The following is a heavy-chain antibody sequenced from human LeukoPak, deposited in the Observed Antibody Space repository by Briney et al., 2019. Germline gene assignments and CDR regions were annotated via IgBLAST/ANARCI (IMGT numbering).Heavy chain of an antibody. CDR1: GGSFSGYD. Sequence: SETLSLTCAVYGGSFSGYDWSWIRQPPGKGLEWIGEINHSGSTNYNPSLKSRVTISVDTSKNQFSLRLTSVTAADTAVYYCARSSVYRSSWLIDYWGQGTLVTVSS. J-gene: IGHJ4*02. CDR2: INHSGST. V-gene: IGHV4-34*01. D-gene: IGHD6-13*01. CDR3: ARSSVYRSSWLIDY.